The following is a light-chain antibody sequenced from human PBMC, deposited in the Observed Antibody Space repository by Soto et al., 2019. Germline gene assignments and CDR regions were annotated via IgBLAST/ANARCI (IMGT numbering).Light chain of an antibody. CDR3: QQYDKWPYT. Sequence: EIVLTQSPGTLSLSPGERATLSCRASQSVSNNYLAWYQQKPGQAPRLLIYGASNRATGIPDRFSGSGSGTDFTLTISRLEPEDFAVYYCQQYDKWPYTFGQGTNLEIK. CDR2: GAS. CDR1: QSVSNNY. J-gene: IGKJ2*01. V-gene: IGKV3-20*01.